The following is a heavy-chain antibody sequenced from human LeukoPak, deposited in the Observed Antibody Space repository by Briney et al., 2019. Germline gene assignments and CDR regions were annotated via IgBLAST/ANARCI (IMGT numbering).Heavy chain of an antibody. V-gene: IGHV3-21*01. CDR1: GFTFSSYS. CDR2: ISSSSSYI. CDR3: ARTIAAAGTAGY. D-gene: IGHD6-13*01. Sequence: GRSLRLSCAASGFTFSSYSMNWVRQAPGKGLEWVSSISSSSSYIYYADSVKGRFTISRDNAKNSLYLQMNSLRAEDTAVYYCARTIAAAGTAGYWGQGTLVTVSS. J-gene: IGHJ4*02.